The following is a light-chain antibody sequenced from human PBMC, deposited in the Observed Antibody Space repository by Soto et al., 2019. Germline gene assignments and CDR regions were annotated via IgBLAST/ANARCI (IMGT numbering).Light chain of an antibody. V-gene: IGKV3-15*01. Sequence: EIVLTQSPAILSVSPGERSTLSCRASKSISRSLAWYQQKPGQAPRLLISDASTRATGIPARFSGSGSGTDFSLTISSLQPDDFATYYCQQALTFGQGTKVDIK. CDR2: DAS. J-gene: IGKJ1*01. CDR3: QQALT. CDR1: KSISRS.